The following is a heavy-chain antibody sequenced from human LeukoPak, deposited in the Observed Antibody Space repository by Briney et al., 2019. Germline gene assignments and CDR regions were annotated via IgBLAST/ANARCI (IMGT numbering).Heavy chain of an antibody. V-gene: IGHV3-23*01. CDR3: AKATGYLL. CDR2: ISNSDGST. CDR1: GFTFSSYA. J-gene: IGHJ4*02. Sequence: PGGSLRLSCAASGFTFSSYAMSWVRQDPGKGLEWVSTISNSDGSTYYADSVKGRFSISRDNSENTLYLQMNSLRAEDTAVYYCAKATGYLLWGQGTLVTVSS. D-gene: IGHD1-14*01.